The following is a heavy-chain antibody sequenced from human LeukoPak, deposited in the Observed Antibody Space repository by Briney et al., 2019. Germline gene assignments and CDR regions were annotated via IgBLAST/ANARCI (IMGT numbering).Heavy chain of an antibody. CDR1: GFTFSSYG. J-gene: IGHJ4*02. CDR2: ISYDGSNK. D-gene: IGHD3-22*01. CDR3: ARMVIPTYFDY. V-gene: IGHV3-30*03. Sequence: GGSLRLSCAASGFTFSSYGMHWVRQAPGKGLEWVAVISYDGSNKYHADSVKGRFTISRDNSKNTLYLQMNSLRAEDTAVYYCARMVIPTYFDYWGQGTLVTVSS.